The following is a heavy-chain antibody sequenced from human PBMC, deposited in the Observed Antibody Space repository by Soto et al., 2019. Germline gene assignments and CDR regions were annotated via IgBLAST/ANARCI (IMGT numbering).Heavy chain of an antibody. J-gene: IGHJ4*02. V-gene: IGHV3-23*01. D-gene: IGHD1-1*01. Sequence: PGGSLRLSCAASGFPFSSYAMSWVRQAPGKGLEWVSGISGSGGITYYADSVKGRFTISRDNSKNTLYLQMNSLRADDTAVYFCAKSLSASPNYFFDSWGQGTLVTVYS. CDR1: GFPFSSYA. CDR3: AKSLSASPNYFFDS. CDR2: ISGSGGIT.